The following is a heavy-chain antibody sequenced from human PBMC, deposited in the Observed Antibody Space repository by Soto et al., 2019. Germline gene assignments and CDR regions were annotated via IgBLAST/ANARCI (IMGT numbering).Heavy chain of an antibody. J-gene: IGHJ4*02. D-gene: IGHD3-10*01. CDR3: AKGIRQVATMVEFDY. V-gene: IGHV3-23*01. CDR2: ISSRGGNS. Sequence: GGSLRLSCAASGFIFSSYAMGWVRQAPGKGLEWFSGISSRGGNSYLADSVKGRFTISRDNSKNTLYLQMNSLRVEDTAVYYCAKGIRQVATMVEFDYWGQGTLVTVSS. CDR1: GFIFSSYA.